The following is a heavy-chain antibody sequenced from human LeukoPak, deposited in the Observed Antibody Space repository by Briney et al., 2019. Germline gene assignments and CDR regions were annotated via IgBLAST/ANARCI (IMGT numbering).Heavy chain of an antibody. Sequence: SETLSLTCAVYGGSFSGYYWSWIRQPPGKGLEWIGEITHSGSTNYNPSLKSRVTISVDTSKNQFSLKLSSVTAADTAVYYRARGRTYYYGSGSYRFEYFQHWGQGTLVTVSS. V-gene: IGHV4-34*01. CDR1: GGSFSGYY. D-gene: IGHD3-10*01. J-gene: IGHJ1*01. CDR3: ARGRTYYYGSGSYRFEYFQH. CDR2: ITHSGST.